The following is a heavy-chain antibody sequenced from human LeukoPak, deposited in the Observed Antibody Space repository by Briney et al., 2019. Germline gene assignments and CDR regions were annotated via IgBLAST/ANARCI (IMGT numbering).Heavy chain of an antibody. D-gene: IGHD5-18*01. J-gene: IGHJ6*02. CDR3: ARSMPPIYSYGPRYYYYGMDV. CDR1: GFTFSSYS. CDR2: ISSSSSRI. V-gene: IGHV3-21*01. Sequence: PGGSLRLSCAASGFTFSSYSMNWVRQAPGKGLEWVSSISSSSSRIYYADSVKGRFTISRENAKNSLYLQMNSLRAGDTAVYYCARSMPPIYSYGPRYYYYGMDVWGQGTTVTVSS.